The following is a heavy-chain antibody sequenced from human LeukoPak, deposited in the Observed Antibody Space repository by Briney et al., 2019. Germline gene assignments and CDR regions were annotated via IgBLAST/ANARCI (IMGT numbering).Heavy chain of an antibody. CDR2: IYYSGST. CDR1: GGSISSGGYY. Sequence: PSETLSLTCTVSGGSISSGGYYWSWIRQHPGKGLEWIGYIYYSGSTYYNPSLKSRVTISVDTSKNQFSLKLSSVTAADTAVYYCARERVYSNITYYYGMDVWGQGTTVTVSS. D-gene: IGHD4-11*01. V-gene: IGHV4-31*03. J-gene: IGHJ6*02. CDR3: ARERVYSNITYYYGMDV.